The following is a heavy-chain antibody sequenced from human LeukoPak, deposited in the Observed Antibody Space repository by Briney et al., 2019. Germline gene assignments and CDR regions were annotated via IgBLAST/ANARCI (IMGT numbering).Heavy chain of an antibody. CDR3: AGATGSGYDLGLYYFDD. Sequence: GGSLRLSCAASGFNFSSYAMHWVRQAPGGGLEWVAVILYDGSNEYYADSVKGRLTISRDNSKSTLYLQMNSLRGEDTAVYYCAGATGSGYDLGLYYFDDWGQGTLVTVSS. V-gene: IGHV3-30*04. D-gene: IGHD5-12*01. CDR2: ILYDGSNE. J-gene: IGHJ4*02. CDR1: GFNFSSYA.